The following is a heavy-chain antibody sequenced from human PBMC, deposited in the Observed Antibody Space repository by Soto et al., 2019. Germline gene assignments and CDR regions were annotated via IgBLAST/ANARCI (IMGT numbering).Heavy chain of an antibody. Sequence: QVQLVQSGDEVKKPGASVEVCCKASGYIFVNYGIAWVRQAPGQGLEWMGRISPYTGNTHSATKVQGRLTMTADTSTSTAYMDLGSLTSDDTAVYYCVMVDNYVTPTPQDVWGQGTTVTVSS. CDR3: VMVDNYVTPTPQDV. V-gene: IGHV1-18*01. J-gene: IGHJ6*02. CDR2: ISPYTGNT. CDR1: GYIFVNYG. D-gene: IGHD3-16*01.